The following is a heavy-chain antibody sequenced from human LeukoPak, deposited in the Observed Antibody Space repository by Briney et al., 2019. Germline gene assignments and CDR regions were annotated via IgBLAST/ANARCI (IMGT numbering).Heavy chain of an antibody. V-gene: IGHV3-23*01. CDR1: GFTFSSYA. J-gene: IGHJ4*02. D-gene: IGHD1-1*01. CDR2: ISRGGGST. Sequence: GKSLRLSCAASGFTFSSYAMSWVRQAPGKGLEWVSGISRGGGSTYYADSVKGRFTISRDTSIDTLYLQMNSLRAEDTAVYYCAKEVRPNDYWGQGTLVTVSS. CDR3: AKEVRPNDY.